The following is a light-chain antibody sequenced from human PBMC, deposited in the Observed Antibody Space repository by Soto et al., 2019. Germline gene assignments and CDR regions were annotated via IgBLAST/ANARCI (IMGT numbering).Light chain of an antibody. V-gene: IGLV2-14*03. CDR2: DVS. J-gene: IGLJ1*01. Sequence: QSALTQPASVSGSPGQSITISCTGTSSDVGSYNYVSWYQQHPGKAPKILIHDVSNRPAGVSNRFSGSKSGNTASLTISGLQAEDEGDYYCSSYTSSHTYVFGTGTKLTV. CDR1: SSDVGSYNY. CDR3: SSYTSSHTYV.